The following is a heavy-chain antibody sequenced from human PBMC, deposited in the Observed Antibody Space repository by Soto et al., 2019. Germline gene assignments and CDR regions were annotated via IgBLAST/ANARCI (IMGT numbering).Heavy chain of an antibody. J-gene: IGHJ4*02. CDR3: GSRPILGVAYGPFDY. CDR2: SSYSGTT. V-gene: IGHV4-39*01. CDR1: GGSIRSGSYY. D-gene: IGHD3-3*01. Sequence: QLQLQESGPGLVRPSETLSLTCSVSGGSIRSGSYYWAWIRQPPGKGLEWIGTSSYSGTTYYNPSLKSRVTVSVDLSKNYFSLRLNSVTAADTAVYYCGSRPILGVAYGPFDYWGQGTLVTVSS.